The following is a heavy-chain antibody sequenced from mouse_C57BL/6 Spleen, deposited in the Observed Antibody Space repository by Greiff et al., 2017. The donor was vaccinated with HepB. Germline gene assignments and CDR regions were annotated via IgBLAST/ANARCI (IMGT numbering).Heavy chain of an antibody. Sequence: EVKLVESGGDLVKPGGSLKLSCAASGFTFSSYGMSWVRQTPDKRLEWVATISSGGSYTYYPDSVKGRFTISRDNAKNTLYLQMSSLKSEDTAMYYCARRMGGPMDYWGQGTSVTVSS. CDR3: ARRMGGPMDY. CDR2: ISSGGSYT. J-gene: IGHJ4*01. CDR1: GFTFSSYG. D-gene: IGHD2-3*01. V-gene: IGHV5-6*02.